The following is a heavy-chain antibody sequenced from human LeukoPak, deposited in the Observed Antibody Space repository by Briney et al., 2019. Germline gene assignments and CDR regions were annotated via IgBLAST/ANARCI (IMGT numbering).Heavy chain of an antibody. CDR2: IIPILGIA. J-gene: IGHJ4*02. V-gene: IGHV1-69*04. CDR1: GGTFSSYA. D-gene: IGHD3-22*01. CDR3: ARDAMIVVATLFDY. Sequence: SVKVSCKASGGTFSSYAISWVRQAPGQGLEWMGRIIPILGIANYAQKFQGRVTITADKSTSTAYMELSSLRSEDTAVYYCARDAMIVVATLFDYWGQGTLVTVSS.